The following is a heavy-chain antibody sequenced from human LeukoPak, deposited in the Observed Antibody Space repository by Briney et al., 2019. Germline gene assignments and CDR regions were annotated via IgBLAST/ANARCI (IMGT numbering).Heavy chain of an antibody. J-gene: IGHJ4*02. CDR1: GFTFSSYG. CDR3: AKESYACLDY. CDR2: ISYDGSNK. V-gene: IGHV3-30*18. Sequence: GGSLRLSCAASGFTFSSYGMHWVRQAPGKGLEWVAVISYDGSNKYYADPVKGRFTISRDNSKNTLYLQMNSLRAEDTAVYYCAKESYACLDYWGQGTLVTVSS. D-gene: IGHD1-26*01.